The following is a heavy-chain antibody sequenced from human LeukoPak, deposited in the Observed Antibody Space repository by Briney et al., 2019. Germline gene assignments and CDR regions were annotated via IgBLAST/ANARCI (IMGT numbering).Heavy chain of an antibody. D-gene: IGHD1-14*01. Sequence: SETLSLTCTVSGGSISSYYWSWIRQPPGKGLEWIGYIYYSGSTNYNPSLKSRVTISVDTSKNQFSLRLSSVTAADTAVYYCASYKGQHAAPDAFDIWGQGTMVTVSS. CDR3: ASYKGQHAAPDAFDI. V-gene: IGHV4-59*01. J-gene: IGHJ3*02. CDR2: IYYSGST. CDR1: GGSISSYY.